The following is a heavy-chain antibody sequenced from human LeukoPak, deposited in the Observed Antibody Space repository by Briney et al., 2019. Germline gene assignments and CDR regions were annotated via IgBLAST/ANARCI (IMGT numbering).Heavy chain of an antibody. CDR1: GYTFTGYY. V-gene: IGHV1-2*02. CDR2: INPNSGGT. D-gene: IGHD4-23*01. Sequence: GASVKVSCKASGYTFTGYYMHWVRQAPGQGLEWMGWINPNSGGTNYAQKFQGRVTMTRDTSISTAYMELSRLRSDDTAVYYCAREGLGAADDYGGNPFDYWGQGTLVTVSS. CDR3: AREGLGAADDYGGNPFDY. J-gene: IGHJ4*02.